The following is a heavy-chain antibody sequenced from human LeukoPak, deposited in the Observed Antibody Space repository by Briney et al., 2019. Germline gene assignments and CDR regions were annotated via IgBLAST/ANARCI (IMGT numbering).Heavy chain of an antibody. CDR1: GFTVRSNY. CDR2: ISSSSSYI. Sequence: GGSLRLSCAASGFTVRSNYMSWVRQAPGKGLEWVSSISSSSSYIYYADSVKGRFTISRDNAKNLLYLQMNSLRAEDTAVYYCARGDVYVGSSGWYNWFDPWGQGTLVTVSS. J-gene: IGHJ5*02. D-gene: IGHD6-19*01. CDR3: ARGDVYVGSSGWYNWFDP. V-gene: IGHV3-21*01.